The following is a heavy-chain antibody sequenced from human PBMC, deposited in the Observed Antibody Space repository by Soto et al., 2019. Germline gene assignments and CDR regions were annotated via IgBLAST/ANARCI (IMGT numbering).Heavy chain of an antibody. J-gene: IGHJ3*02. CDR1: GFTFSSYE. V-gene: IGHV3-48*03. Sequence: PGGFLRLSCAASGFTFSSYEMNWVRQAPGKGLEWVSYISSSGSTIYYADSVKGRFTLSRDNAKNSLYLQMNSLRAEDTAVYYCASDSWGSYYRMGAFDIWGQGTMVTVSS. D-gene: IGHD1-26*01. CDR2: ISSSGSTI. CDR3: ASDSWGSYYRMGAFDI.